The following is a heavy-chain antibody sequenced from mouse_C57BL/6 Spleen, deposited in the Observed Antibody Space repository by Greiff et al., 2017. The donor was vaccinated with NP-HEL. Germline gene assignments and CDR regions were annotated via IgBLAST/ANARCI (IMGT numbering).Heavy chain of an antibody. Sequence: VQLKESGPELVKPGASVKIPCKASGYTFTDYNMDWVKQSHGKSLEWIGDINPNNGGTIYNQKFKGKATLTVDKSSSTAYMELRSLTSEDTAVYYCARRYDYGGGWYFDVWGTGTTVTVSS. CDR2: INPNNGGT. CDR3: ARRYDYGGGWYFDV. CDR1: GYTFTDYN. V-gene: IGHV1-18*01. D-gene: IGHD2-4*01. J-gene: IGHJ1*03.